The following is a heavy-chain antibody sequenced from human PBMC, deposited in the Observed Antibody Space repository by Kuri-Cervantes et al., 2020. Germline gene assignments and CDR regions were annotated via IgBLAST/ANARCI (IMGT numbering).Heavy chain of an antibody. CDR2: ISHSGST. V-gene: IGHV4-34*01. D-gene: IGHD6-13*01. CDR3: ASGIAATDY. CDR1: GGSFSGYY. Sequence: SQTLSLTCAVYGGSFSGYYWSWIRQPPGKGLEWIGEISHSGSTNYNPSLKSRVTISVDTSKNQFSLKLSSVTAADTAVYYCASGIAATDYWGQGTLVTVSS. J-gene: IGHJ4*02.